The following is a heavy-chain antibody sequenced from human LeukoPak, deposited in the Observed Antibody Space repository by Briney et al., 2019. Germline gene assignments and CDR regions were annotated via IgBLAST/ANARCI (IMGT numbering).Heavy chain of an antibody. D-gene: IGHD2-21*02. J-gene: IGHJ4*02. CDR1: GYTFTSYY. CDR2: INPSGGST. V-gene: IGHV1-46*01. CDR3: ARDFRAYCGGDCYSLGY. Sequence: ASVKVSCKASGYTFTSYYMHWVRQAPGQGLEWMGIINPSGGSTSYAQKFQGRVTMTRDTSTSTVYMELSSLRSDDTAVYYCARDFRAYCGGDCYSLGYWGQGTLVTVSS.